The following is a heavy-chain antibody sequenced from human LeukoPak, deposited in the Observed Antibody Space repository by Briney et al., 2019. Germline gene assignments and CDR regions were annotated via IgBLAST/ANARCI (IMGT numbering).Heavy chain of an antibody. Sequence: GGSLILSCAASGFTFSDYYMSWIRQAPGKGLEWVSYISSSGSTIYHADSVKGRFTISRDNAKNSLYLQMNSLRAEDTAVYYCARDRVGAPIQLWGQGTLVTVSS. CDR2: ISSSGSTI. J-gene: IGHJ4*02. CDR3: ARDRVGAPIQL. D-gene: IGHD5-18*01. V-gene: IGHV3-11*01. CDR1: GFTFSDYY.